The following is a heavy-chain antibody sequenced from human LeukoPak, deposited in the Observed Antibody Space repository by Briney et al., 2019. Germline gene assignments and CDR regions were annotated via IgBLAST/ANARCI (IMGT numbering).Heavy chain of an antibody. Sequence: PGGSLRLSCAASGFTFSSYAMHWVRQAPGKGLEWVAVISYDGSNKYYADSVKGRFTISRDNSKNTLYLQMNSLRAEDTAVYYCARDGGITIFGVPHYYMDVWGKGTTVTVSS. CDR1: GFTFSSYA. CDR3: ARDGGITIFGVPHYYMDV. V-gene: IGHV3-30*04. J-gene: IGHJ6*03. CDR2: ISYDGSNK. D-gene: IGHD3-3*01.